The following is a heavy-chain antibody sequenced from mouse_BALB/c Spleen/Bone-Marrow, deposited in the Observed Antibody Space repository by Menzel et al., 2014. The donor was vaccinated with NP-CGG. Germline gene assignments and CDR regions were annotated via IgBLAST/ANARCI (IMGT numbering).Heavy chain of an antibody. CDR2: IWAGGST. D-gene: IGHD1-1*01. CDR3: ARGGSSRAWFAY. CDR1: EFSLTSYG. Sequence: QVQLQQPGPGLVAPSQSLSIPCTVSEFSLTSYGVHWVRQPPGKGLEWLGVIWAGGSTNYNSALMSRLSISKDNSKSXVFLKMNSLQTDDTAMYYCARGGSSRAWFAYWGQGTLVTVSA. V-gene: IGHV2-9*02. J-gene: IGHJ3*01.